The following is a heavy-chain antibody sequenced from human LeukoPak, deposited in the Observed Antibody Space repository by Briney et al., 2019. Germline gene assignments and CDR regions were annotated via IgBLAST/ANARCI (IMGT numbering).Heavy chain of an antibody. Sequence: PGGSLRLSCAASGFTFSGYAMQWVRQAPGKGLGWVAVILYDGTNKYYADSVKGRFTISRDNSKSTLYLQMDSLRPEDTAVYYCARGWPPDYWGQGTLVTFSP. D-gene: IGHD5-24*01. V-gene: IGHV3-30-3*01. CDR2: ILYDGTNK. CDR1: GFTFSGYA. J-gene: IGHJ4*02. CDR3: ARGWPPDY.